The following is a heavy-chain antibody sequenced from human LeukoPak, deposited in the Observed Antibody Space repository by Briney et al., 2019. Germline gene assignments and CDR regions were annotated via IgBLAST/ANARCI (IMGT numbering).Heavy chain of an antibody. J-gene: IGHJ4*02. CDR3: AGRGKEATAYDH. V-gene: IGHV3-66*01. D-gene: IGHD1-1*01. CDR1: GFTVSSSH. CDR2: LHSDGTT. Sequence: GESLRLSCAASGFTVSSSHMRWVRLAPGKGLEWVSLLHSDGTTYCAESVKGRFTISTDNSMNTLYLQMNSLRVEDTAVYYCAGRGKEATAYDHWGQGTLVTVSS.